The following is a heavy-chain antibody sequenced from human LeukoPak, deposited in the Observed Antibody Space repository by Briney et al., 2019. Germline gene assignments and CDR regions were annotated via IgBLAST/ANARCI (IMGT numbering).Heavy chain of an antibody. CDR2: INPNSGGT. D-gene: IGHD3-10*01. CDR3: ARRRNYGSGSYYTVGRFDP. V-gene: IGHV1-2*02. CDR1: GYTFTGYY. J-gene: IGHJ5*02. Sequence: GASVKVSCKASGYTFTGYYMHWVRQAPGQGLECMGWINPNSGGTNYAQKFQGRVTMTRDTSISTAYMELSRLRSDDTAVYYCARRRNYGSGSYYTVGRFDPWGQGTLVTVSS.